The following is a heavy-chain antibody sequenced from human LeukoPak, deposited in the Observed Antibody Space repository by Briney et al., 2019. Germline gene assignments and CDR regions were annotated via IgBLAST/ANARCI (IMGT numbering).Heavy chain of an antibody. V-gene: IGHV4-39*01. CDR1: GGSISAYY. Sequence: SETLSLTCTVSGGSISAYYWGWIRQPPGKGLEWIGSIYYSGSTYYSPSLKSRVTISVDTSKNQFSLKLSSVTAADTAVYYCTTEAPPYYFDYWGQGTLVTVSS. CDR2: IYYSGST. CDR3: TTEAPPYYFDY. J-gene: IGHJ4*02. D-gene: IGHD1-14*01.